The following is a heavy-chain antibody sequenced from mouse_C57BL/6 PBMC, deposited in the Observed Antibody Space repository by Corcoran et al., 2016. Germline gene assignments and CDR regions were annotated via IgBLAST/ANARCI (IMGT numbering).Heavy chain of an antibody. V-gene: IGHV1-19*01. CDR1: GYTFTDYY. Sequence: EVQLQQSGPVLVKPGASVKMSCKASGYTFTDYYMNWVKQSHGKSLEWIGVINPYNGGTSYNQKFKGKATLTVDKSSSTAYMELNSLTSEDSAVYYCAREGDYGSSYFDVWAQGPRSPSPQ. CDR3: AREGDYGSSYFDV. J-gene: IGHJ1*03. CDR2: INPYNGGT. D-gene: IGHD1-1*01.